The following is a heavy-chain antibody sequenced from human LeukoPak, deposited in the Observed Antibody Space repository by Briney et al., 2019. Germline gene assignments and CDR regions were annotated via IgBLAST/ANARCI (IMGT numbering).Heavy chain of an antibody. D-gene: IGHD3-10*01. CDR2: ISSSGSTI. CDR3: ARSGTLPMVDY. CDR1: GFTFSSYE. Sequence: GGSLRLSCAASGFTFSSYEMNWVRQAPGKGLEWVSYISSSGSTIYYADSVKGRFTISRDNAKNSLYLQMNSLRAEDTAVYYCARSGTLPMVDYWGHGTLVVVSS. J-gene: IGHJ4*01. V-gene: IGHV3-48*03.